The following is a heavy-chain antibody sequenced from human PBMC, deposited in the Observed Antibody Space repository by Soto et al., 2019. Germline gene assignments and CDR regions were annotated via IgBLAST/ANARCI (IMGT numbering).Heavy chain of an antibody. V-gene: IGHV4-34*01. D-gene: IGHD2-15*01. Sequence: PSETLSLTCAVYGGSFSGYYWSWIRQPPGKGLEWIGEINHSGSTNYNPSLKSRVTISVDTSKNQFSLKLSSVTAADTAVYYCARGGQGLSRIYYYYGMDVWGQGTTVTVSS. J-gene: IGHJ6*02. CDR3: ARGGQGLSRIYYYYGMDV. CDR1: GGSFSGYY. CDR2: INHSGST.